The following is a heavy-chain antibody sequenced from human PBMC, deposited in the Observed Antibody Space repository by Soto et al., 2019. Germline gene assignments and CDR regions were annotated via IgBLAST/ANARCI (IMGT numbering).Heavy chain of an antibody. V-gene: IGHV1-69*01. CDR2: IIPIFGTA. Sequence: QVQLVQSGAEVKKPGASVKVSCKASGGTFSSYAISWVRQAPGQGLEWMGGIIPIFGTANYAQKFQGRVKIPTDESNSTAYMPPGSLRPEYAAVYYCAGGGGEKGSPKKDYYYYGMDVWGQGTTVTVSS. J-gene: IGHJ6*02. D-gene: IGHD3-16*01. CDR1: GGTFSSYA. CDR3: AGGGGEKGSPKKDYYYYGMDV.